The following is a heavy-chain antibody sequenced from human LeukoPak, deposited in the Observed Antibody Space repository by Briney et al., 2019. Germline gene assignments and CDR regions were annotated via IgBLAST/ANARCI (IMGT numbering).Heavy chain of an antibody. CDR3: ARDSYDIFTGYPGAQPLPFDY. D-gene: IGHD3-9*01. CDR2: ISAYNGNT. J-gene: IGHJ4*02. V-gene: IGHV1-18*01. Sequence: ASVKVSCKASGYTFTSYGISWVRQAPGQGLEWMGWISAYNGNTNYAQKLQGRVTMTTDTSTSTAYMELRSLRSDDTAVYYCARDSYDIFTGYPGAQPLPFDYWGQRTLVTVSS. CDR1: GYTFTSYG.